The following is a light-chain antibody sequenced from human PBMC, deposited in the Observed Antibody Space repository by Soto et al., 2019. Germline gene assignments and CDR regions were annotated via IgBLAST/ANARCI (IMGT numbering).Light chain of an antibody. CDR2: GAS. CDR3: KQRSNWHSGIT. J-gene: IGKJ5*01. V-gene: IGKV3D-20*02. Sequence: NVLTLSTDTLSLSQRERGKCCCRASLSVSNNYLAWYQQKSGQARRLLIYGASNRATGIPDRFSGSGSGTDFTLTISRLEPEGCAVYYCKQRSNWHSGITFGQGAGLEI. CDR1: LSVSNNY.